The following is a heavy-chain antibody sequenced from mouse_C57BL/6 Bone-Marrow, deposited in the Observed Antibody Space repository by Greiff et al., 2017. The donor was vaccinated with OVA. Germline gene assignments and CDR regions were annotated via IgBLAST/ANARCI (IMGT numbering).Heavy chain of an antibody. CDR2: IYPRDGST. D-gene: IGHD1-1*01. CDR3: ARGTYYSGFAY. Sequence: QVQLQQSGPELVKPGASVKLSCKASGYTFTSYDINWVKQRPGQGLEWIGWIYPRDGSTKYNEKFKGKATLTVDTSSSTAYIELHSLTSEDSAVYFCARGTYYSGFAYWGQGTLVTVSA. J-gene: IGHJ3*01. V-gene: IGHV1-85*01. CDR1: GYTFTSYD.